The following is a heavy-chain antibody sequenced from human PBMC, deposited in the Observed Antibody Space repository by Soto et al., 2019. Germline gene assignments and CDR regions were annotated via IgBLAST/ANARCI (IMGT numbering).Heavy chain of an antibody. CDR2: ISGSGGRT. CDR3: AKRAYYYDSSAPYYFDY. CDR1: GLTFSSSP. J-gene: IGHJ4*02. V-gene: IGHV3-23*01. D-gene: IGHD3-22*01. Sequence: RSLRSSCSAYGLTFSSSPMSSVRQGPGKGREWVSAISGSGGRTYYADSVKGRFTISRDNSKNTLYLQMNSLRAEDTAVYYCAKRAYYYDSSAPYYFDYWGQGILVTVSS.